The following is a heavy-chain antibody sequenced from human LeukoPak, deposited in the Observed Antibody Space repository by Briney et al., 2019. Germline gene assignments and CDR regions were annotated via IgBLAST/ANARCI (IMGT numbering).Heavy chain of an antibody. V-gene: IGHV4-59*01. CDR3: ARGIRYFDSSMMSDY. J-gene: IGHJ4*02. Sequence: KPSETLSLTCTVSGGSISSYYWSWIRQPPGKGLEWIGYIYYSGSTNYIPSLKSRVTISVDTSKNQFSLKLSSVTAADTAVYYCARGIRYFDSSMMSDYWGQGTLVTVSS. CDR1: GGSISSYY. CDR2: IYYSGST. D-gene: IGHD3-9*01.